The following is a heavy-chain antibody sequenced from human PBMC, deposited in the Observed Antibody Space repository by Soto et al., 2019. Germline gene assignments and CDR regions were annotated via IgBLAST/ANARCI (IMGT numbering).Heavy chain of an antibody. D-gene: IGHD2-21*01. J-gene: IGHJ4*02. Sequence: PRWSLRLSCSASVFTFSSYGMHWVRQAPGKGLEWVAVIWYDGNNKYYADSVKGRFTISRDNSKNTLYVQMTSLRAEDTAIYYCARGLHSLFDYWGQGTLVTVSS. CDR3: ARGLHSLFDY. CDR1: VFTFSSYG. CDR2: IWYDGNNK. V-gene: IGHV3-33*01.